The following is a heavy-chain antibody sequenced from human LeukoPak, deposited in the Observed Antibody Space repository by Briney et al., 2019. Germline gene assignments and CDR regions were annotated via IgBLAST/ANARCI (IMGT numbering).Heavy chain of an antibody. J-gene: IGHJ4*02. CDR3: VKDLGAIWQQPPM. Sequence: PGKSLRLSCAASGFTFSGYPIHWVRQAPGKGLEWVAVISYDGSNKYYADSVKGRFTISRDNSKNTLYLQMNSLRAEDTAVYYCVKDLGAIWQQPPMWGQGTLVTVSS. CDR1: GFTFSGYP. D-gene: IGHD6-13*01. CDR2: ISYDGSNK. V-gene: IGHV3-30-3*02.